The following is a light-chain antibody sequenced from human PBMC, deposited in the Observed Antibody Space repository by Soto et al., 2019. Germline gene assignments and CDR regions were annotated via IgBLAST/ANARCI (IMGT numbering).Light chain of an antibody. CDR3: QQRLS. V-gene: IGKV3-11*01. J-gene: IGKJ3*01. CDR1: QSVSSS. CDR2: DAS. Sequence: EIVLTQSPATLSLSPGERATLSCRASQSVSSSLAWYQQKPGQAPRLLIYDASNRATGIPARFSGSGSGTDFTLPISNLEPEDFAVYYCQQRLSFGPGTKVDIK.